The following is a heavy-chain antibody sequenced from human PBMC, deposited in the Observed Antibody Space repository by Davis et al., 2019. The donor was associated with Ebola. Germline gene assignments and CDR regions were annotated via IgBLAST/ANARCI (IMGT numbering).Heavy chain of an antibody. Sequence: GGSLRLSCAASGFTFSSYSMNWVRQAPGKGLEWVSYISSSGSTIYYADSVKGRFTISRDNAKNSLYLQMNSLRAEDTAVYYCARGGLRFLEWLRANWFDPWGQGTLVTVSS. D-gene: IGHD3-3*01. CDR1: GFTFSSYS. CDR2: ISSSGSTI. CDR3: ARGGLRFLEWLRANWFDP. J-gene: IGHJ5*02. V-gene: IGHV3-48*04.